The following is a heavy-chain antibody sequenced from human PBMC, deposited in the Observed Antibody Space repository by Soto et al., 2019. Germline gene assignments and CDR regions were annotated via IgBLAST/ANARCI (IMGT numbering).Heavy chain of an antibody. J-gene: IGHJ4*02. V-gene: IGHV3-30*19. CDR1: GFTFRSYV. D-gene: IGHD3-16*01. Sequence: QVQLVESGGGVVQPGTSLRLSCVGSGFTFRSYVIQWVRQAPGKGLEWVALTSYDGSNKYYDASVKGRFTISRDNSRNTVDLQMDSLRLEDTALYYCARWGTTGGLDVWGQGTLVSVSS. CDR2: TSYDGSNK. CDR3: ARWGTTGGLDV.